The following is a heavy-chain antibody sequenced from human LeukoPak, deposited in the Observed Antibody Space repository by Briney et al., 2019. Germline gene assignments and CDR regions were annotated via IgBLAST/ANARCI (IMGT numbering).Heavy chain of an antibody. CDR2: IRYDGSNK. CDR1: GFTFSSYG. Sequence: GGTLRLSCAASGFTFSSYGMHWVRQAPGKGLEWVAFIRYDGSNKYYADSGKGRLSISRDNSKNTLYLQMNSLRAEDTAVYYCAKDTGERLGILTGYYKSRRSYFDYWGQGTLVTVSS. CDR3: AKDTGERLGILTGYYKSRRSYFDY. V-gene: IGHV3-30*02. J-gene: IGHJ4*02. D-gene: IGHD3-9*01.